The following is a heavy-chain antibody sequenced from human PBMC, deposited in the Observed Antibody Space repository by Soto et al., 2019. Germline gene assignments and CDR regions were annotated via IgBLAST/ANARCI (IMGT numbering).Heavy chain of an antibody. D-gene: IGHD3-9*01. J-gene: IGHJ4*02. CDR1: GGSISSGGYY. Sequence: SETLSLTCTVSGGSISSGGYYWSWIRQHPGKGLEWIGYIYYSGSTYYNPSLKSRVTISVDTSKNQFSLKLSSVTAADTAVYYCARAPYDILTGYYNPYFDYWGQGILVTVSS. CDR3: ARAPYDILTGYYNPYFDY. CDR2: IYYSGST. V-gene: IGHV4-31*03.